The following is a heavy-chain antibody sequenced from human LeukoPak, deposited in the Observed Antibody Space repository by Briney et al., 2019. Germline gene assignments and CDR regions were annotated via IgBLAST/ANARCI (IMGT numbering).Heavy chain of an antibody. CDR2: IYYSGST. J-gene: IGHJ4*02. V-gene: IGHV4-31*03. CDR3: ARVLWDMVRGVLFDY. CDR1: GGSISSGGYY. Sequence: SQTLSLTCTVSGGSISSGGYYWSWIRQHPGKGLEWIGYIYYSGSTYYNPSLKSRVTISVDTSKNQFSLKLSSVTAADTAVYYRARVLWDMVRGVLFDYWGQGTLVTVSS. D-gene: IGHD3-10*01.